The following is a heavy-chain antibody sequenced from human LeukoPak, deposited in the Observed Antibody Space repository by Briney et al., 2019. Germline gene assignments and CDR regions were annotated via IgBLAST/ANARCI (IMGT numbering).Heavy chain of an antibody. J-gene: IGHJ4*02. CDR3: AREAPHTDY. Sequence: GGSLRLSCAASGFTFSSYAMHWVRQAPGKGLEWVAVISYDGSNKYYADSVKGRFTISRDNSKNTLYPQMNSLRAEDTAVYYCAREAPHTDYWGQGTLITVSS. CDR1: GFTFSSYA. CDR2: ISYDGSNK. V-gene: IGHV3-30-3*01.